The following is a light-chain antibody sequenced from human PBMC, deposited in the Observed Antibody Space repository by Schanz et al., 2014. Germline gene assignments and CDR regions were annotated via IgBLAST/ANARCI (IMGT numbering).Light chain of an antibody. CDR3: SSYTGSSPLFV. J-gene: IGLJ1*01. V-gene: IGLV1-40*01. Sequence: QSVLTQPPSVSGAPGQSVTISCTGSTSNIGTGYDVHWYQQLPGTAPKLLIYRNTNRPSGVPDRFSGSKSGNTASLTISGLQAEDEADYYCSSYTGSSPLFVFGTGTKLTVL. CDR1: TSNIGTGYD. CDR2: RNT.